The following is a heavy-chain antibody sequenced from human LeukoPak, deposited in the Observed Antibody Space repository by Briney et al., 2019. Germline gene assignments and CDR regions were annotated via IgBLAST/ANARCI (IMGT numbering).Heavy chain of an antibody. CDR2: IKSKTDGGTT. CDR3: TTNEYYYYYMDV. CDR1: GFIFSNAW. Sequence: GGSLRLSCAASGFIFSNAWMSWVRQAQGKGLEWVGRIKSKTDGGTTDYAAPVKGRFTISRDDSKNTLYLQMNSLKTEDTAVYYCTTNEYYYYYMDVWGKGTTVTVSS. J-gene: IGHJ6*03. D-gene: IGHD1-1*01. V-gene: IGHV3-15*01.